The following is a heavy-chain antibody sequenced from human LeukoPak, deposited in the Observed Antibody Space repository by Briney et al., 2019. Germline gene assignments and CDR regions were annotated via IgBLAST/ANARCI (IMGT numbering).Heavy chain of an antibody. J-gene: IGHJ5*02. D-gene: IGHD6-6*01. V-gene: IGHV1-46*01. Sequence: ASVKVSCKASGYTFTSYYMHWVRQAPGQGLEWMGVINPSGGSTSYAQKFQGGVTMTRDTSTSTVYMELSSLRSEDTAVYYCARALIAALDWFDPWGQGTLVTASS. CDR1: GYTFTSYY. CDR2: INPSGGST. CDR3: ARALIAALDWFDP.